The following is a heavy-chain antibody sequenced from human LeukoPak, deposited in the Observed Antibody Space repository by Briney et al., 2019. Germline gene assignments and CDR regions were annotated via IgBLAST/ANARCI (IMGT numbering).Heavy chain of an antibody. J-gene: IGHJ4*02. CDR2: LYPGDSDT. V-gene: IGHV5-51*01. D-gene: IGHD6-19*01. CDR1: GYTFTSYW. Sequence: GESLKISCKGSGYTFTSYWIAWVRQMPGKGLEWMGILYPGDSDTRYSPSLQGQVTISADKSISTAYLQWSSLKASDTAMYYCARRSPYTSGWYYFDYWGQGSLVTVSS. CDR3: ARRSPYTSGWYYFDY.